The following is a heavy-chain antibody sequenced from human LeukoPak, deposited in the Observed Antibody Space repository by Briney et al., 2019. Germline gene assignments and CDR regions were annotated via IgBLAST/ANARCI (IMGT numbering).Heavy chain of an antibody. J-gene: IGHJ4*02. CDR1: GGTFSSYA. CDR2: IIPILGIA. CDR3: ATQTYCGGDCYSGSDY. D-gene: IGHD2-21*02. V-gene: IGHV1-69*04. Sequence: ASVKVSCKASGGTFSSYAISWARQAPGQGLEWMGRIIPILGIANYAQKFQGRVTITADKSTSTAYMELSSLRSEDTAVYYCATQTYCGGDCYSGSDYWGQGTLVTVSS.